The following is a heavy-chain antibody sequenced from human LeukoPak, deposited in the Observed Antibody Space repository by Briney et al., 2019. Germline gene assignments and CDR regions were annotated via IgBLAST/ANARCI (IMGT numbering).Heavy chain of an antibody. CDR1: GGSISSYY. J-gene: IGHJ4*02. Sequence: SETLSLTCTVSGGSISSYYWSWIRQPPGKGLEWIGYIYYSGSTNYNPSLKSRVTISVDTSKNQFSLKLSSVTAADTAVYYCARMAAAGTDYWGQGALVTVSS. CDR2: IYYSGST. D-gene: IGHD6-13*01. V-gene: IGHV4-59*01. CDR3: ARMAAAGTDY.